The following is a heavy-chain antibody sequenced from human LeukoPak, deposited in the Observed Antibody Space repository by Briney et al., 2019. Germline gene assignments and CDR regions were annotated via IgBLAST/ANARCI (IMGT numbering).Heavy chain of an antibody. V-gene: IGHV1-18*01. D-gene: IGHD1-26*01. Sequence: VASVKVSCKASGYTFTSYGISWVRQAPGQGLEGMRWISAYNGNTNYAQKLQGRVTMTTGTSTSTAYMELRSLRSDDTAVYYCARVGVGATFGWFDPWGQGTLVTVSS. CDR2: ISAYNGNT. CDR3: ARVGVGATFGWFDP. J-gene: IGHJ5*02. CDR1: GYTFTSYG.